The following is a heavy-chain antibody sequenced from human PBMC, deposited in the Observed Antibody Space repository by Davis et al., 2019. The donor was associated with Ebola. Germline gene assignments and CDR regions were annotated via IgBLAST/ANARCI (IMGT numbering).Heavy chain of an antibody. CDR3: ARVRTGYYFDSSDSPSWFDP. CDR1: GDTFSSFA. V-gene: IGHV1-69*13. D-gene: IGHD3-22*01. J-gene: IGHJ5*02. Sequence: SVKVSCKASGDTFSSFAVSWVRQAPGQGLEWMGGIIPIFGTANYAQKFQGRVTITADESTRTVYMELSSLRSEDTAVYYCARVRTGYYFDSSDSPSWFDPWGQGTLITVSS. CDR2: IIPIFGTA.